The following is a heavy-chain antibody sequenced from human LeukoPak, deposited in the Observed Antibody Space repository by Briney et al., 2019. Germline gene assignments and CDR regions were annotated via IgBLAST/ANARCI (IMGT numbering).Heavy chain of an antibody. V-gene: IGHV1-2*02. CDR1: GYTFTGYY. J-gene: IGHJ6*03. CDR2: INPNSGGT. D-gene: IGHD4-17*01. Sequence: ASVKVSCKASGYTFTGYYTHWVRQAPGQGLEWMGWINPNSGGTNYAQKFQGRVTMTRDTSISTAYMELSRLRSDDTAVYYCARGTDYGDYGGTWFYYYYMDVWGEGTTVTVSS. CDR3: ARGTDYGDYGGTWFYYYYMDV.